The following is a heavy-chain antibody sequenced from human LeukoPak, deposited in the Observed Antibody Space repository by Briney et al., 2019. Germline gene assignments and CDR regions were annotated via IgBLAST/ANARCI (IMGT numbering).Heavy chain of an antibody. CDR1: GYSISSGYY. CDR2: IYHGGST. D-gene: IGHD1-26*01. J-gene: IGHJ4*02. Sequence: SETLSLTCTVSGYSISSGYYWGWIRQPPGRGLEWIGSIYHGGSTYYNPSLKSRVTISVDTSKNPLSLKMSTLPAAATAVYYRPRDGGGELGYWGQGTLVTVSS. CDR3: PRDGGGELGY. V-gene: IGHV4-38-2*02.